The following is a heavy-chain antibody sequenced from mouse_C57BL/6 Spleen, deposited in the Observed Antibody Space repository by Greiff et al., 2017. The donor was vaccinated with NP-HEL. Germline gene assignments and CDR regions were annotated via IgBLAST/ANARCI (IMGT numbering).Heavy chain of an antibody. CDR3: ASLVGDSWCAY. J-gene: IGHJ3*01. CDR1: GFTFSSYG. D-gene: IGHD3-1*01. V-gene: IGHV5-6*01. Sequence: EVKLMESGGDLVKPGGSLKLSCAASGFTFSSYGMSWVRQTPDKRLEWVATISSGGSYTYSPDSVKGRFTISRDNAKNTLYLQMSSLKSEDTAMYYGASLVGDSWCAYWGQGTLVTVSA. CDR2: ISSGGSYT.